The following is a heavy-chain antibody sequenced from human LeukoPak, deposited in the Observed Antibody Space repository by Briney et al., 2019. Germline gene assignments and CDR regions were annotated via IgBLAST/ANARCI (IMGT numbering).Heavy chain of an antibody. Sequence: KPSETLSLTCAVYNGSFSGYSWSWIRQPPGKGLEWIGEINHSGNTNFNPSLNSRVTISIDTSKNQFSLKLSSVTAADTAVYYCARTVYHYFHSNAYYYRPLLDYWGQGTLVTVSS. D-gene: IGHD3-22*01. V-gene: IGHV4-34*01. J-gene: IGHJ4*02. CDR1: NGSFSGYS. CDR3: ARTVYHYFHSNAYYYRPLLDY. CDR2: INHSGNT.